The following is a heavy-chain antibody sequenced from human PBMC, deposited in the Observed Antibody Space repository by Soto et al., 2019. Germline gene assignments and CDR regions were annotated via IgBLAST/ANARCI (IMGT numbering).Heavy chain of an antibody. CDR1: PVTVYNFAA. CDR3: AKDRALENQTPYGMDV. V-gene: IGHV3-23*01. J-gene: IGHJ6*02. D-gene: IGHD3-10*01. CDR2: ISGRGDLK. Sequence: EMQLLESGGGLGQPGGSLRLSCVASPVTVYNFAAMTWVRQAPESGLEWVSTISGRGDLKFYADSVKGRFTISRDNSKNRVYLQMDGLRVEDTAVYYCAKDRALENQTPYGMDVWGQGTTVTV.